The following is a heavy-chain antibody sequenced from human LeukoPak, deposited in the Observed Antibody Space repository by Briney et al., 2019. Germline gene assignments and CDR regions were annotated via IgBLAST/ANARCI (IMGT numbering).Heavy chain of an antibody. Sequence: ASVKVSCKASGYTFTGYYMHWVRQAPGQGLEWMGWINPNSGGTNYAQKFQGRVTMTRDTSISTAYMELSRLRSDDTAVYYCARSREPRGELLARWGQGTLVTVSS. J-gene: IGHJ4*02. CDR1: GYTFTGYY. CDR2: INPNSGGT. CDR3: ARSREPRGELLAR. V-gene: IGHV1-2*02. D-gene: IGHD3-10*01.